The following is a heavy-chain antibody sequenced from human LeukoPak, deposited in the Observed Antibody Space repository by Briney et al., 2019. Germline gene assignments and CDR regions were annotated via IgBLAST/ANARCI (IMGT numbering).Heavy chain of an antibody. CDR1: GVSISNYY. CDR2: HSYSGLP. J-gene: IGHJ3*02. CDR3: ARGLIRGACDI. V-gene: IGHV4-59*01. D-gene: IGHD3-16*01. Sequence: SETLSLTCTVSGVSISNYYWNYFRQSPGKGLEWIGYHSYSGLPNYNPSLESRVTISLDTSKNRFSLSLSSLTAADTAVYYCARGLIRGACDIWGHGTMVTVSS.